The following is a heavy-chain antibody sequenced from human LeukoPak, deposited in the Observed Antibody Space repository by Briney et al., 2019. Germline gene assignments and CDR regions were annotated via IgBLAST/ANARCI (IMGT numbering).Heavy chain of an antibody. J-gene: IGHJ4*02. D-gene: IGHD2-2*01. Sequence: TSETLTLTCTVSGDSITNYFGSWIRQPPGKGVEGRGYISYSGSTNYNPSPKSRVTISVDTSKNQFSLKLSSVTAADTAVYYCARGMLAIVVVPAFDYWGQGTLVTVSS. CDR3: ARGMLAIVVVPAFDY. CDR2: ISYSGST. V-gene: IGHV4-59*12. CDR1: GDSITNYF.